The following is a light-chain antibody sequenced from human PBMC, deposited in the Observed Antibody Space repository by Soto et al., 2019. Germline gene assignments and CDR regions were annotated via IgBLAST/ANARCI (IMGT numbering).Light chain of an antibody. CDR1: SSDVGGYNY. J-gene: IGLJ3*02. Sequence: QSALTQPASVTGSPGQSITISCTGTSSDVGGYNYVSWYQQHPGKAPKLMIYDVSSRPSGASNRFSGSKSGNTASLTISGLQAEDEADYYCSSYTTASTLLVFGGGTKVTVL. V-gene: IGLV2-14*01. CDR2: DVS. CDR3: SSYTTASTLLV.